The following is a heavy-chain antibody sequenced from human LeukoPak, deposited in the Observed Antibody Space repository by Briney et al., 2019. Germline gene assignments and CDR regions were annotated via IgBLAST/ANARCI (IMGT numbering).Heavy chain of an antibody. D-gene: IGHD1-26*01. CDR2: IIPILGIA. Sequence: ASVKVSCKASGGTFTSYAISWVRQAPGQGLEWMGRIIPILGIANYAQKFQGRVTITADKSTSTAYMELSSLRSEDTAVYCCARASSGSSGNWFDPWGQGTLVTVSS. CDR3: ARASSGSSGNWFDP. CDR1: GGTFTSYA. V-gene: IGHV1-69*04. J-gene: IGHJ5*02.